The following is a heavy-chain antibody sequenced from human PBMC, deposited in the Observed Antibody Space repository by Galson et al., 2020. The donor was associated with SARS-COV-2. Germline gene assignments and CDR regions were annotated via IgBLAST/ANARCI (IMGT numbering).Heavy chain of an antibody. CDR1: GGSISSYY. CDR2: IYYSGST. J-gene: IGHJ2*01. CDR3: ASARQTRPQSGGAVDGDYTWGYFDL. D-gene: IGHD4-17*01. V-gene: IGHV4-59*08. Sequence: SETLSLTCTVSGGSISSYYWSWIRQPPGKGLEWIGYIYYSGSTNYNPSLKSRVTISVDTSKNQFSLKLSSVTAADTAVYYCASARQTRPQSGGAVDGDYTWGYFDLWGRGTLVTVSS.